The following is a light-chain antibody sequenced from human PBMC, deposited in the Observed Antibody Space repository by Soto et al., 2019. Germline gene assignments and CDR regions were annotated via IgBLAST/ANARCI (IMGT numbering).Light chain of an antibody. V-gene: IGKV3-15*01. Sequence: EIVITQAPATLSVSPGERATLSCRASQSVSSSLAGYQQMPGQAPRLLIYGASTRATGIPARFSGSRSGTEFTLNISSLQSEDFAVYYCQQYNNWPPRTFGQGTKVEIK. J-gene: IGKJ1*01. CDR1: QSVSSS. CDR2: GAS. CDR3: QQYNNWPPRT.